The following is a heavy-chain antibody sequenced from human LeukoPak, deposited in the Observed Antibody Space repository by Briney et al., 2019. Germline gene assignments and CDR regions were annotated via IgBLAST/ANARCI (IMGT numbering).Heavy chain of an antibody. V-gene: IGHV5-51*01. Sequence: GEALKISCRGSGYSFTSYWIGWGRQMPGKGLEGMGIIYPGDSDTRYSPSFQGQVTISADKSISTAYLQWSSLKASDTAMYYCARHIVMTTVTGFDPWGQGTLVTVSS. CDR1: GYSFTSYW. D-gene: IGHD4-17*01. CDR3: ARHIVMTTVTGFDP. CDR2: IYPGDSDT. J-gene: IGHJ5*02.